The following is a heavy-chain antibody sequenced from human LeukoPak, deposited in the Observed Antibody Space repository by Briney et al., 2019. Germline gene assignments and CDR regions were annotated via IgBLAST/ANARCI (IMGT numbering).Heavy chain of an antibody. V-gene: IGHV3-7*05. CDR3: AKSPADYGDDLFDC. CDR2: INQDGSGK. CDR1: GLTFTSYW. D-gene: IGHD4-17*01. J-gene: IGHJ4*02. Sequence: GGSLRLSCAASGLTFTSYWMNWVRQAPEIGLEWVGNINQDGSGKYYADSVKGRFTISRDNAKDSVYLQMSSLRAEDTAVYYCAKSPADYGDDLFDCWGQGTLVTVSS.